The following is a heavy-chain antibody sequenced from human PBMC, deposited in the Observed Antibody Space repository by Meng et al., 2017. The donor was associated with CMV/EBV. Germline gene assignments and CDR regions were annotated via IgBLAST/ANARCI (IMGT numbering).Heavy chain of an antibody. CDR1: AGSISSGAYY. CDR3: ARVGRTSCYDY. J-gene: IGHJ4*02. D-gene: IGHD2-2*01. Sequence: QLQLQSSGPGLVTPSQPLSLTFTVSAGSISSGAYYWCWIRQPPGKGLEWLGCIYYSGSTYYNPSLKSRVTISVDTSKNQFSLKLSSVTAADTAVYYCARVGRTSCYDYWGQGTLVTVSS. CDR2: IYYSGST. V-gene: IGHV4-30-4*08.